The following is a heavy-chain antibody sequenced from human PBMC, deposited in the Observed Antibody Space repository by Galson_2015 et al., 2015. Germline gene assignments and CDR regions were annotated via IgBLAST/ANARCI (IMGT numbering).Heavy chain of an antibody. CDR2: ISYDGSNK. CDR3: ARIKWLVRWAFDI. D-gene: IGHD6-19*01. Sequence: SLRLSCAASGFTFSSYAMHWVRQAPGKGLEWVAVISYDGSNKYYADSVKGRFTISRDNSKNTLYLQMNSLRAEDTAVYYCARIKWLVRWAFDIWGQGTMVTVSS. J-gene: IGHJ3*02. V-gene: IGHV3-30-3*01. CDR1: GFTFSSYA.